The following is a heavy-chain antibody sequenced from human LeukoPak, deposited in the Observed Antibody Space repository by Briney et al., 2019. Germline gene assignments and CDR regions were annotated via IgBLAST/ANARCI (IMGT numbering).Heavy chain of an antibody. Sequence: GGSLRLSCAASGFTVSSNYMTWVRQAPGKGLEWISLIYSGGSTYYADSVKGRFTISRDNSKNTLYLQMNSLRAEDTAVYYCAKESESELLWFGELPWAYFDYWGQGTLVTVSS. J-gene: IGHJ4*02. V-gene: IGHV3-53*01. CDR1: GFTVSSNY. CDR2: IYSGGST. CDR3: AKESESELLWFGELPWAYFDY. D-gene: IGHD3-10*01.